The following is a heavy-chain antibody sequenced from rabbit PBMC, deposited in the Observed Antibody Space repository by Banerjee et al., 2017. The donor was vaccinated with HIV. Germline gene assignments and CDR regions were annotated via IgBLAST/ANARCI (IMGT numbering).Heavy chain of an antibody. CDR3: ARDLAGVIGWNFNL. CDR2: INTSNGNT. CDR1: GSDFSSNA. D-gene: IGHD4-1*01. Sequence: QEQLVESGGGLVQPEGSLTLTCKASGSDFSSNAMCWVRQAPGKGLEWIACINTSNGNTVYASWAKGRFTISKTSSTTVTLQMTSLTAADTATYFCARDLAGVIGWNFNLWGPGTLVTVS. J-gene: IGHJ4*01. V-gene: IGHV1S45*01.